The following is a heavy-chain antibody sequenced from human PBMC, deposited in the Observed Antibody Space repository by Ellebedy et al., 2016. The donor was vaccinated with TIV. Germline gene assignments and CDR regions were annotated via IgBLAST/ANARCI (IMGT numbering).Heavy chain of an antibody. J-gene: IGHJ4*02. V-gene: IGHV1-69*13. D-gene: IGHD2-15*01. CDR3: ATDVVVAATPQGFDY. CDR2: IIPIFGTA. Sequence: SVKVSXXASGGTFSSYAISWVRQAPGQGLEWMGGIIPIFGTANYAQKFQGRVTITADESTSTAYMELSSLRSEDTAVYYCATDVVVAATPQGFDYWGQGTLVTVSS. CDR1: GGTFSSYA.